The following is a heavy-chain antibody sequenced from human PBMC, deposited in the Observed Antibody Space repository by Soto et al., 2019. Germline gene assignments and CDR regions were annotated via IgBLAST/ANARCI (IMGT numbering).Heavy chain of an antibody. CDR2: ISSSSSI. V-gene: IGHV3-48*02. Sequence: PGESLKISCAASGFTFSSYSMNWVRQAPGKGLEWVSYISSSSSIYYADSVKGRFTISRDNAKNSLYLQMNSLRDEDTAVYYCARSPDTVYYAMDVWGQGTTVTVSS. CDR1: GFTFSSYS. D-gene: IGHD5-18*01. J-gene: IGHJ6*02. CDR3: ARSPDTVYYAMDV.